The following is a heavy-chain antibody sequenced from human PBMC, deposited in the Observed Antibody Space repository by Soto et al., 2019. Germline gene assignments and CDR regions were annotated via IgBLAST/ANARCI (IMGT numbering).Heavy chain of an antibody. CDR3: ARDRHREQWLGPHDAFHI. J-gene: IGHJ3*02. D-gene: IGHD6-19*01. Sequence: EMQLVESGGGLVQPGGSLRLSCAASGFTFSVYSMSWVRQAPGKGLEWVAYIGGGGIHYADSVKGRFVISRDDAKSSLFLQMNSLRDEDTAVYFCARDRHREQWLGPHDAFHIWGQGTMVTVSS. V-gene: IGHV3-48*02. CDR1: GFTFSVYS. CDR2: IGGGGI.